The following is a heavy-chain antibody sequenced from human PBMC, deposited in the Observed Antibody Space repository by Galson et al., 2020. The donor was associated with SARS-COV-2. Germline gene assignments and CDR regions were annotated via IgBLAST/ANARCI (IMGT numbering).Heavy chain of an antibody. J-gene: IGHJ3*01. CDR3: AREGPFAFDV. CDR2: ISTSKYKT. Sequence: ASVKVSCKASGYTFVNYDINWVRQAPGRGLEWLGWISTSKYKTKDALELQGRLTMTADRSTSTVYMELTSLTSDDTAVYYCAREGPFAFDVWGPGTTVTVSS. V-gene: IGHV1-18*01. CDR1: GYTFVNYD.